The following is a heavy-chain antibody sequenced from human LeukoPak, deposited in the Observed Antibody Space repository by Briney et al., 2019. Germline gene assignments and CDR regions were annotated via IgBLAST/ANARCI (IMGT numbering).Heavy chain of an antibody. CDR3: ARDGVVVVADGNYYFDY. D-gene: IGHD2-15*01. V-gene: IGHV1-2*02. CDR2: INPNSGGT. J-gene: IGHJ4*02. CDR1: GYTFTGYY. Sequence: GASVKVSCKASGYTFTGYYMHWVRQAPGQGLEWMGWINPNSGGTNYAQKFQGRVTMTRDTSISTAYMELSRLRSDDTAVHYCARDGVVVVADGNYYFDYWGQGTLVTVSS.